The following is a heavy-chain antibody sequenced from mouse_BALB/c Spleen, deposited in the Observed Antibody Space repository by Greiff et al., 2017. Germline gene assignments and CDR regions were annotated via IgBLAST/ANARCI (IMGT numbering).Heavy chain of an antibody. J-gene: IGHJ2*01. D-gene: IGHD4-1*01. CDR1: GYTFTDYW. Sequence: QVQLQQPGAELVMPGASVKMSCKASGYTFTDYWMHWVKQRPGQGLEWIGAIDTSDSYTSYNQKFKGKATLTVDESSSTAYMQLSSLTSEDSAVYYCARRTGTYYFDYWGQGTTLTVSS. V-gene: IGHV1-69*01. CDR2: IDTSDSYT. CDR3: ARRTGTYYFDY.